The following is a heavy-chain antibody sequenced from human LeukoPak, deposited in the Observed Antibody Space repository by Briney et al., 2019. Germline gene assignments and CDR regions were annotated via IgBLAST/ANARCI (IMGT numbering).Heavy chain of an antibody. CDR2: ISYDGSNK. J-gene: IGHJ4*02. D-gene: IGHD2-21*02. V-gene: IGHV3-30-3*01. CDR1: GFTFSSYA. CDR3: AKEFGGDWDYFDY. Sequence: GGSLRLSCAASGFTFSSYAMHWVRQAPGKGLEWVAVISYDGSNKYYADSVKGRFTISRDNSKNTLYLQMNSLRAEDTAVYYCAKEFGGDWDYFDYWGQGTLVTVSS.